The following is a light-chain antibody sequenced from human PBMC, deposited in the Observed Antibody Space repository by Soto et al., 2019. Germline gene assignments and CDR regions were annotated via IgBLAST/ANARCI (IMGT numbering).Light chain of an antibody. CDR1: SGHSNYA. V-gene: IGLV4-69*01. CDR3: QTWGTGIQV. CDR2: LNSDGSH. J-gene: IGLJ3*02. Sequence: QAVVTQSPSASASLGASVKLICTLSSGHSNYAIAWHQQQPEKGPRYLMKLNSDGSHNKGDGIPDRFSGSSSGAERYLTISSLQSEDEADYYCQTWGTGIQVFGGGTKLTVL.